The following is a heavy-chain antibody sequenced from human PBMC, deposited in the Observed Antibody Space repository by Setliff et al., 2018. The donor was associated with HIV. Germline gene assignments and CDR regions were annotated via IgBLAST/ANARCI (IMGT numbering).Heavy chain of an antibody. J-gene: IGHJ5*02. D-gene: IGHD2-15*01. CDR2: ISPDSGDT. CDR3: ARDLVVVAPYYCFDP. Sequence: PGGSLRLSCAASGFTFSSYAMHWVRQAPGQGVEWVGKISPDSGDTFYAQKFQGRVTMTRDTSTNTAYMELNSLTSDDTAVYYCARDLVVVAPYYCFDPWGQGTLVTVSS. CDR1: GFTFSSYA. V-gene: IGHV1-2*02.